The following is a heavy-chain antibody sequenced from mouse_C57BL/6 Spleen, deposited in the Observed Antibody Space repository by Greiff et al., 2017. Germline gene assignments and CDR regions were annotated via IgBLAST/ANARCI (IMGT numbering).Heavy chain of an antibody. CDR3: ASGYYYGSSSPFDY. CDR2: IDPSDSET. D-gene: IGHD1-1*01. J-gene: IGHJ2*01. Sequence: QVQLQQPGAELVRPGSSVKLSCKASGYTFTSYWMHWVKQRPIQGLEWIGNIDPSDSETHYNQKFKDKATLTVDKSSSTAYMQLSSLTSEDSAVYDCASGYYYGSSSPFDYWGQGTTLTVSS. CDR1: GYTFTSYW. V-gene: IGHV1-52*01.